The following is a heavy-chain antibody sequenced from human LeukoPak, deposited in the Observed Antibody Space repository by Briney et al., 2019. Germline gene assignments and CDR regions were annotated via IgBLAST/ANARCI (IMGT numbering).Heavy chain of an antibody. CDR1: GFTFDDYG. Sequence: PGGSLRLSCAASGFTFDDYGMSWVRQAPGKGLEWVSGINWNGGSTGYADSVKGRFTISRDNAKNSLYLQMNNLRAEDTAVYYCARGFGAVAGTELDYWGQGTLVTVSS. J-gene: IGHJ4*02. CDR2: INWNGGST. CDR3: ARGFGAVAGTELDY. D-gene: IGHD6-19*01. V-gene: IGHV3-20*04.